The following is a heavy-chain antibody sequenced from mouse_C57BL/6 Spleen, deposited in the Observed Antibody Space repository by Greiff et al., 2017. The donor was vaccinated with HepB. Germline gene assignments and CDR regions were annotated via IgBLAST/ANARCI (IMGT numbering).Heavy chain of an antibody. Sequence: VKLVESGPGLVQPSQSLSITCTVSGFSLTSYGVHWVRQSPGKGLEWLGVIWRGGSTDYNAAFMSRLSITKDNSKSQVFFKMNSLQADDTAIYYCAKKLLRSYAMDYWGQGTSVTVSS. V-gene: IGHV2-5*01. CDR2: IWRGGST. CDR3: AKKLLRSYAMDY. D-gene: IGHD1-1*01. J-gene: IGHJ4*01. CDR1: GFSLTSYG.